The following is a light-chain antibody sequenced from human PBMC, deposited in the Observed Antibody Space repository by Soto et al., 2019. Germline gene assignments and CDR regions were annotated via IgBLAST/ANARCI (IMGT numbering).Light chain of an antibody. CDR3: QHYNTYPWT. V-gene: IGKV1-5*03. CDR1: QSISSW. CDR2: KAS. Sequence: DIQMTQSPSILSASVGGRVTITCRASQSISSWLAWYQQKPGKAPNLLIHKASHLESGVPSRFSGSGSGTEFTLTISSLQPGDFATYYCQHYNTYPWTFGQGTKVDI. J-gene: IGKJ1*01.